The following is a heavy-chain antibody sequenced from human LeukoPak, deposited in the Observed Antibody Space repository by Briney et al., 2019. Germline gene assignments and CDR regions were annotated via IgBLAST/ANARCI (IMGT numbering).Heavy chain of an antibody. J-gene: IGHJ4*02. CDR3: ARDWGVGGYCSSTSCYEGDY. CDR2: VSWNSGSI. CDR1: GFTFDDYA. V-gene: IGHV3-9*01. D-gene: IGHD2-2*01. Sequence: GGSLRLSCAASGFTFDDYAMHWVRQAPGKGLEWVSGVSWNSGSIGYADSVKGRFTISRDNAKNSLYLQMNSLRAEDTAVYYCARDWGVGGYCSSTSCYEGDYWGQGTLVTVSS.